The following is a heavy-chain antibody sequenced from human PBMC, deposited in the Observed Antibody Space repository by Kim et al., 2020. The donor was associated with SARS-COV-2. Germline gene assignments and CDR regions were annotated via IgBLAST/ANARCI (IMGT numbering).Heavy chain of an antibody. Sequence: YADSVKGRFTISRDNAKNSLYLQMNSLRAEDTAVYYCARGGGMATYFWDYWGQGTLVTVSS. D-gene: IGHD3-16*01. V-gene: IGHV3-21*01. CDR3: ARGGGMATYFWDY. J-gene: IGHJ4*02.